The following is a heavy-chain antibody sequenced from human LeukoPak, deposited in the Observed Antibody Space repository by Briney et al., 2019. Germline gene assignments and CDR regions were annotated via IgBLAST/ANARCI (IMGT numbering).Heavy chain of an antibody. CDR2: IIPVFGAA. CDR1: GGTFSSYA. CDR3: ARTRSGCSSTNCYPYDMDV. V-gene: IGHV1-69*01. D-gene: IGHD2-2*01. Sequence: VAAVKVSCKASGGTFSSYAVTWVRQAPGQGLEWMGGIIPVFGAANYAQKFQARVTLTADESTNTAYMDLSGLRSDDTAVYYCARTRSGCSSTNCYPYDMDVWGQGTTVTVSS. J-gene: IGHJ6*02.